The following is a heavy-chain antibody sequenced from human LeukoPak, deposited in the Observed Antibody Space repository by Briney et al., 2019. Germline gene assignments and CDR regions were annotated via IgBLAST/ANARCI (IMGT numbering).Heavy chain of an antibody. V-gene: IGHV3-30*02. CDR3: AKVNDYGDYVSFDY. CDR1: GFTFSSYG. CDR2: IRYDGSNK. D-gene: IGHD4-17*01. Sequence: GGSLRLSCAASGFTFSSYGMHWVRQAPGKGLEWVAFIRYDGSNKYYADSVKGRFTISRDNSKNTLYLQMNSLRAEDTAVYYCAKVNDYGDYVSFDYWGQGTLVTVAS. J-gene: IGHJ4*02.